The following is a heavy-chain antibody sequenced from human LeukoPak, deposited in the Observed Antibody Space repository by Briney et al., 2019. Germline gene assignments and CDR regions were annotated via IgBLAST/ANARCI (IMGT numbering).Heavy chain of an antibody. CDR3: AGTVVKGYYYYYYMDV. Sequence: PGGSLRPSCAASGFTVSSNYMSWVRQAPGKGLEWVSVIYSGGSTYYADSVKGRFTISRDNSKNTLYLQMNSLRAEDTAVYYCAGTVVKGYYYYYYMDVWGKGTTVTVSS. CDR2: IYSGGST. CDR1: GFTVSSNY. D-gene: IGHD4-23*01. V-gene: IGHV3-53*01. J-gene: IGHJ6*03.